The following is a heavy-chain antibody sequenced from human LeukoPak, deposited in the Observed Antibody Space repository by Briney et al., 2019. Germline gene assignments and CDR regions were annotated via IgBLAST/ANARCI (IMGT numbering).Heavy chain of an antibody. Sequence: ASVKVSCKASGYTFTGYYMHWVRQAPGQGLEWMGWINPNSGGTNYAQKFQGRVTMTRDTSISTAYMELSRLRSDDTAVYYCARAYSNYDYYFDYWGQGTLVTVSS. CDR2: INPNSGGT. CDR3: ARAYSNYDYYFDY. J-gene: IGHJ4*02. V-gene: IGHV1-2*02. D-gene: IGHD4-11*01. CDR1: GYTFTGYY.